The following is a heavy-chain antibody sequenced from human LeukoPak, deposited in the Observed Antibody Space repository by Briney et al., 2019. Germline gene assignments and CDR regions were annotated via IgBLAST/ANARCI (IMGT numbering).Heavy chain of an antibody. CDR2: INPDSGGT. D-gene: IGHD1-7*01. CDR3: ARDLDNWNYDPFDY. V-gene: IGHV1-2*02. Sequence: ASVKVSCKTSGYTSTAHYLHWVRQAPGQGLQWMGWINPDSGGTNYAQTFQGRVTMSSDTSVDTAYMELTSLTSDDSAVYYCARDLDNWNYDPFDYWGQGTLVTVSS. CDR1: GYTSTAHY. J-gene: IGHJ4*02.